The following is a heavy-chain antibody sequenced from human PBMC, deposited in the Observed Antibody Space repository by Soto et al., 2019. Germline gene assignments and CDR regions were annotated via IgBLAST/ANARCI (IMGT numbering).Heavy chain of an antibody. CDR2: IYPGDSDT. CDR1: GYSFTIYF. D-gene: IGHD3-16*01. V-gene: IGHV5-51*01. CDR3: ARRFGQGRSPSCADY. J-gene: IGHJ4*02. Sequence: GESLKISCDGSGYSFTIYFIGWVLQMPGKGLEWMGTIYPGDSDTRYSPSFQGQVTISADKSISTAYLQWSSLQASDTAMYYCARRFGQGRSPSCADYWGQGTLVTVSS.